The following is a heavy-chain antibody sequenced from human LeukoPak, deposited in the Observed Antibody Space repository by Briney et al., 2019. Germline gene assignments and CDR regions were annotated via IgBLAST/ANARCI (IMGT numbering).Heavy chain of an antibody. J-gene: IGHJ4*02. CDR1: GFSFSTYE. V-gene: IGHV3-21*06. CDR3: ARGTIGGNPASAY. CDR2: IGTDGYS. Sequence: AGGSLRLSCAASGFSFSTYEINWVRQAPGKGLEWVSSIGTDGYSYSAVSVKGRFTISRDNAKSTLYLQMDSLTVKDTALYYCARGTIGGNPASAYWGQGTLVTVSS. D-gene: IGHD4-23*01.